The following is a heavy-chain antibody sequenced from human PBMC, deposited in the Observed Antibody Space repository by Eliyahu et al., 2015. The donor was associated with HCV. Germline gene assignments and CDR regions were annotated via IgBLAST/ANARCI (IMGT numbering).Heavy chain of an antibody. CDR2: IWYDGSNK. D-gene: IGHD5/OR15-5a*01. V-gene: IGHV3-33*01. CDR3: ARDGRSTTQVRPYGMDV. Sequence: QVQLVESGGGVVQPGRSLRLSCAASGFTFSSYGXHWVRQAPGKGLEWVAVIWYDGSNKYYADSVKGRFTISRDNSKNTLYLQMNSLRAEDTAVYYCARDGRSTTQVRPYGMDVWGQGTTVTVSS. CDR1: GFTFSSYG. J-gene: IGHJ6*02.